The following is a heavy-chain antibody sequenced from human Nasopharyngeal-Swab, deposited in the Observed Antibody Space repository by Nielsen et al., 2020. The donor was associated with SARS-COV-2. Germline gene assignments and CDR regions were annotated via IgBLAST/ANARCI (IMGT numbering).Heavy chain of an antibody. Sequence: WIRQPPGKGLEWVSYISLNTRTVYYADSVKGRFTIARDNAKNTLYLQMNSLRVEDTAIYYCARGSSDWNGIDYWGQGTLVTVSS. CDR2: ISLNTRTV. CDR3: ARGSSDWNGIDY. V-gene: IGHV3-48*01. J-gene: IGHJ4*02. D-gene: IGHD6-19*01.